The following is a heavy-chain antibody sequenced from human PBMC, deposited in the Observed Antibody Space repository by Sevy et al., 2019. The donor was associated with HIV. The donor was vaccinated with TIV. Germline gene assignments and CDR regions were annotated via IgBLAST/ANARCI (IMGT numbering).Heavy chain of an antibody. V-gene: IGHV1-24*01. Sequence: ASVKVSCKVSGYTLTELSMHWVRQAPGKGLEWMATFDPEDGETIYAQKFQGRVTMTEDTTTDTAYMELRSLRSEETAVYYCSTTRDYYDSSGYPFDYWGQGTLVTVSS. CDR3: STTRDYYDSSGYPFDY. J-gene: IGHJ4*02. CDR1: GYTLTELS. CDR2: FDPEDGET. D-gene: IGHD3-22*01.